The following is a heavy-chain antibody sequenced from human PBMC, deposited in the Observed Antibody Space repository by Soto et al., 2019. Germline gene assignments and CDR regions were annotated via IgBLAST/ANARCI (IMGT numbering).Heavy chain of an antibody. D-gene: IGHD3-9*01. J-gene: IGHJ4*02. Sequence: GESLKISCKSSGYSFTDYWIGWVRQMPGKGLEWMGIIYPGDSDARYSPSFQGQVTISVDTSINTAFLRWNSLTASDTAMYYCVRQADYNILTGYFYFFDYWGQVPLVTVSP. CDR2: IYPGDSDA. V-gene: IGHV5-51*01. CDR1: GYSFTDYW. CDR3: VRQADYNILTGYFYFFDY.